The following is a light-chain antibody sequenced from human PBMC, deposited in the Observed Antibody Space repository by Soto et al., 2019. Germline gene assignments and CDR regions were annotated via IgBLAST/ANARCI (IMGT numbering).Light chain of an antibody. J-gene: IGKJ1*01. CDR3: QQYNNWPFPSLT. CDR1: QSVSSN. V-gene: IGKV3-15*01. CDR2: GAS. Sequence: EIVMTQSPATLSVSPGERATLSCRASQSVSSNLAWYQQKPGQAPRLLIYGASTRATGIPARVRGSGSGTEITLTISSLKSEDFAFSYCQQYNNWPFPSLTFGQGTKVEIK.